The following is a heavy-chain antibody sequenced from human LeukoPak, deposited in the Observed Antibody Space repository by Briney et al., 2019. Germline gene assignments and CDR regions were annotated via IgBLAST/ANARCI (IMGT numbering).Heavy chain of an antibody. D-gene: IGHD3-10*01. Sequence: ASVKVSCKASGGTFSSYAISWVRQAPGQGLEWMGGIIPIFGTADYAQKFQGRVTITTDESTSTAYMELSRLRYEDTAVYYCARDSPMVRGEYLGGYYYYYYMDVWGKGTTVTVSS. CDR1: GGTFSSYA. CDR3: ARDSPMVRGEYLGGYYYYYYMDV. V-gene: IGHV1-69*05. J-gene: IGHJ6*03. CDR2: IIPIFGTA.